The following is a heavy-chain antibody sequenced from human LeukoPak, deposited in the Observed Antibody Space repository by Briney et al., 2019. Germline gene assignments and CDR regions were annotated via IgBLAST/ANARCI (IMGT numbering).Heavy chain of an antibody. CDR1: GGSFSGYY. CDR3: ARSHGSGSYYNLNDY. Sequence: SETLSLTCAVYGGSFSGYYWSWIRQPPGKGLEWIGEINHSGSTNYNPSLRSRVTISVDTSKNQFSLKLSSVTAADTAVYYCARSHGSGSYYNLNDYWGQGTLVTVSS. D-gene: IGHD3-10*01. CDR2: INHSGST. J-gene: IGHJ4*02. V-gene: IGHV4-34*01.